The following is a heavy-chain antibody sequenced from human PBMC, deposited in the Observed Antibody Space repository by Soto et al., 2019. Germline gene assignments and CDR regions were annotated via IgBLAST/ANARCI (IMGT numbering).Heavy chain of an antibody. V-gene: IGHV3-23*01. J-gene: IGHJ4*02. CDR2: ISGSDDST. CDR1: GFTFSSYA. CDR3: AKRSSSSTFDY. Sequence: EVQLLESGGGLVQPGESLRLSCAASGFTFSSYAMSWVRQAPGKVLEWVSVISGSDDSTYYADSVKGRFTISRDNSKNTLYLQMNILRAEDTAVYYCAKRSSSSTFDYWGQGTLVTVSS. D-gene: IGHD6-6*01.